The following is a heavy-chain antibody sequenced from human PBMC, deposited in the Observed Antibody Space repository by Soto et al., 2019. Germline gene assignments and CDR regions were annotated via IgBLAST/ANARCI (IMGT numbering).Heavy chain of an antibody. J-gene: IGHJ5*02. CDR3: AKDHRYFDWLLYA. CDR1: GFTFSSYG. Sequence: GGSLRLSCAASGFTFSSYGMHWVRQAPGKGLEWVAVISYDGSNKYYADSVKGRFTISRDNSKNTLYLQMNSLRAEDTAVYYCAKDHRYFDWLLYAWGQGTLVTSPQ. V-gene: IGHV3-30*18. D-gene: IGHD3-9*01. CDR2: ISYDGSNK.